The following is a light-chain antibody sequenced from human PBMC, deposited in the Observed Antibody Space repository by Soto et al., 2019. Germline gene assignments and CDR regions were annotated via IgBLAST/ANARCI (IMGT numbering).Light chain of an antibody. J-gene: IGKJ1*01. CDR3: QQYNNWPWT. Sequence: EIVMTQSPATLSVSPGGRATLSCRASQSISDTLAWYQQKLGQAPRLLIHGASTRATSFPARFSGSGSGTDFTLTISSLQSEDFAVYYCQQYNNWPWTFGQGTKVEIK. CDR2: GAS. CDR1: QSISDT. V-gene: IGKV3-15*01.